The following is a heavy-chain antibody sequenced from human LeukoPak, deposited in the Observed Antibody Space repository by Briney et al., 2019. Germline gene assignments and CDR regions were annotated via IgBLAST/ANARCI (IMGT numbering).Heavy chain of an antibody. J-gene: IGHJ1*01. CDR3: ARAPSEIGGYYPEYFRH. CDR2: IKSDCST. V-gene: IGHV3-74*01. D-gene: IGHD3-22*01. Sequence: GGSLRLSCAASGFTFSSYWMHWVRQAPGKGLVWVSRIKSDCSTNYADSVKGRFTISRDNAKNTLSLQMNSLRAEDTGVYYCARAPSEIGGYYPEYFRHWGQGTLVTVSS. CDR1: GFTFSSYW.